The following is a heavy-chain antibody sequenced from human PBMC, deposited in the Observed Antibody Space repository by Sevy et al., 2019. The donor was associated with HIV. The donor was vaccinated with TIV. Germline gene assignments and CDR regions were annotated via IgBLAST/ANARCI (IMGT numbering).Heavy chain of an antibody. J-gene: IGHJ5*02. D-gene: IGHD4-17*01. CDR2: ISYDGSNK. Sequence: QLGGSLRLSCAASGFTFSSYAMHWVRQAPGKGLEWVAVISYDGSNKYYADSVKGRFTISRDNSKNTLYLQMNSLRAEDTAVYYCARSVSSRTGAVTTGWGHWFDPWGQGTLVTVSS. V-gene: IGHV3-30-3*01. CDR3: ARSVSSRTGAVTTGWGHWFDP. CDR1: GFTFSSYA.